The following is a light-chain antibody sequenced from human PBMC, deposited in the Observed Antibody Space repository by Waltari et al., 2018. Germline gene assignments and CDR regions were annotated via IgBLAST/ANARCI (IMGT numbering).Light chain of an antibody. CDR2: YDS. V-gene: IGLV3-21*04. CDR3: QVWDSSSDHWV. Sequence: SYVLPQPSSVSVAPGKTARITCGGSNIGSRTVHWHQQKPGQAPVLVFYYDSDRPSGIPERFSGSNSGNTATLTISRVEVGDESDYYCQVWDSSSDHWVFVGGTKLTVL. CDR1: NIGSRT. J-gene: IGLJ3*02.